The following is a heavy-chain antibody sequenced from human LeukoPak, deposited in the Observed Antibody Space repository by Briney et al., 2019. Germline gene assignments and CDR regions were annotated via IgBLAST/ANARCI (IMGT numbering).Heavy chain of an antibody. CDR3: AIHMVRGARRYGMDV. CDR2: IYYSGST. J-gene: IGHJ6*02. Sequence: SETLSPTCTVSGGSISSSSYYWGWIRQPPGQGLEWIGSIYYSGSTYYNPSLKSRVTISVDTSKNQFSLKLSSVTAADTAVYYCAIHMVRGARRYGMDVWGQGTTVTVSS. D-gene: IGHD3-10*01. CDR1: GGSISSSSYY. V-gene: IGHV4-39*01.